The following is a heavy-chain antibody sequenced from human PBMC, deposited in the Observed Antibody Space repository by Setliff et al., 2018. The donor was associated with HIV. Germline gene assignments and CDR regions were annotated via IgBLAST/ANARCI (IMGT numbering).Heavy chain of an antibody. D-gene: IGHD2-15*01. CDR2: VRHDGDVQ. V-gene: IGHV3-30*02. CDR3: ARDFSWATDS. Sequence: GGSLRLSCAASGFTISSYHIHWVRQAPGKGLEWVAFVRHDGDVQIYADSVKGRFTASRDNPKNTVSLQLNSLRSEDTAVYYCARDFSWATDSWGQGTLVTVSS. CDR1: GFTISSYH. J-gene: IGHJ4*02.